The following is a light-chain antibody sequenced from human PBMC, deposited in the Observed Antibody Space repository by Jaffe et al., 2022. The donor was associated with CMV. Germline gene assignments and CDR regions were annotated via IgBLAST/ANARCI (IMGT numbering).Light chain of an antibody. V-gene: IGKV1-27*01. CDR2: AVS. J-gene: IGKJ1*01. Sequence: DFQMTQSPSSLSASVGDTVTITCRASQGISNLVAWYQQKPGKVPKVLIYAVSTLQSGVPSRFSGSGSGRDFTLTISSLQPEDVATYYCQSYNSVPWTFGPGTRVEIK. CDR3: QSYNSVPWT. CDR1: QGISNL.